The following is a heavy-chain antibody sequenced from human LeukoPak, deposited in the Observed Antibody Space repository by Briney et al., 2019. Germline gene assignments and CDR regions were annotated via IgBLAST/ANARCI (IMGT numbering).Heavy chain of an antibody. J-gene: IGHJ4*02. CDR3: AKDANYFDSGSYLIPFDF. CDR2: ISGNGVGT. D-gene: IGHD3-22*01. V-gene: IGHV3-23*01. CDR1: GFTFSRNA. Sequence: GTLRLSCAASGFTFSRNAMNWVRQAPGQGLEWVASISGNGVGTYYADSVKGRFNISRDNSTNTLYLQTNSLRTENTAVYHCAKDANYFDSGSYLIPFDFWGQGTLVTVSS.